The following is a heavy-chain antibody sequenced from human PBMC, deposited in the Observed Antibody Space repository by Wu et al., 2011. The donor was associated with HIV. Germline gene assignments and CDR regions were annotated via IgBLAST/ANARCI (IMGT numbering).Heavy chain of an antibody. CDR3: ARHSYSSPDLVWGRLNYYGMDV. V-gene: IGHV1-69*01. D-gene: IGHD5/OR15-5a*01. Sequence: QVQLVQSGAEVKKPGSSVNVSCKASGGTFGNYAVSWVRQAPGQGLEWVGGIVPFSETPNYAEKFQGRVTITTDESTTAVYMEMTSLRSEDTAVYYCARHSYSSPDLVWGRLNYYGMDVWGQGTTVTVSS. CDR2: IVPFSETP. CDR1: GGTFGNYA. J-gene: IGHJ6*02.